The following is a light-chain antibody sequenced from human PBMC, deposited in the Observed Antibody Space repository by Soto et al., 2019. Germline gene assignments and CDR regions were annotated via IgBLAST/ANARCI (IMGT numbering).Light chain of an antibody. CDR1: QSVSIN. Sequence: EIVMTQSPGTLSVSPGERATLSCRASQSVSINLAWYQQKPGQAPRLLIYGASSRATGIPDRFSGSGSGTDFTLTISRLEPEDFATYYCQHYNSYSEAFGQGTKVDIK. CDR3: QHYNSYSEA. CDR2: GAS. J-gene: IGKJ1*01. V-gene: IGKV3D-15*01.